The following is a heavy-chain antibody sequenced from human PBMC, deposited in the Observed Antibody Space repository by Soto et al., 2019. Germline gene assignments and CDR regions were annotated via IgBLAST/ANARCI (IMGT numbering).Heavy chain of an antibody. D-gene: IGHD2-2*02. J-gene: IGHJ4*02. CDR2: IYHSGST. Sequence: AETLSLTCAVSGGSISSTNWGSWVRQPPGKGLEWIGEIYHSGSTNYNASLKSRVAISIDKSKSQFSLNMSSVTAADPAVYYRAGFCRSTSCYTDYWGQATLVNASS. CDR1: GGSISSTNW. V-gene: IGHV4-4*02. CDR3: AGFCRSTSCYTDY.